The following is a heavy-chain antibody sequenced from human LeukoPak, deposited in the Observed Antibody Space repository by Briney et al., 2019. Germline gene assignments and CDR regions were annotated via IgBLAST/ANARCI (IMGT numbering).Heavy chain of an antibody. J-gene: IGHJ4*02. CDR3: ARTKPNWEYYFDY. V-gene: IGHV1-2*02. D-gene: IGHD7-27*01. CDR2: INPNRGGT. Sequence: ASVKVSCKASGYTFTGYYMHWVRQAPGQGLEWMGWINPNRGGTDYAQKFQGRVTMTRDTSISTAYMELSRLRSDDTAVYYYARTKPNWEYYFDYWGQGTLVTVSS. CDR1: GYTFTGYY.